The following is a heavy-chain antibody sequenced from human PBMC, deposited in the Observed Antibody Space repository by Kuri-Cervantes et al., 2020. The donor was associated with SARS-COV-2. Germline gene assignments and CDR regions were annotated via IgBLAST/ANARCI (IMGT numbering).Heavy chain of an antibody. D-gene: IGHD3-16*01. CDR3: AKVIYSGGGAFDI. V-gene: IGHV3-23*01. CDR2: INNSGGST. CDR1: GFTFSSYA. J-gene: IGHJ3*02. Sequence: GGSLRLSCAASGFTFSSYAMHWVRQAPGKRLEWVSTINNSGGSTYYADSVEGRFTNSRDNFKNTLYLQMNSLRAEDTAVYYCAKVIYSGGGAFDIWGRGPL.